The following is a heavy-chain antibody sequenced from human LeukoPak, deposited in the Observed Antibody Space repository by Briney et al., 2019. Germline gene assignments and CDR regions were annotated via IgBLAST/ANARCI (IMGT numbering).Heavy chain of an antibody. V-gene: IGHV4-39*01. D-gene: IGHD6-6*01. CDR3: ARHGDGGSSSAWFDYYYYGMDV. CDR1: GFTFSSYA. CDR2: IYYSGST. J-gene: IGHJ6*02. Sequence: GSLRLSCAASGFTFSSYAMSWIRQPPGKGLEWIGSIYYSGSTYYNPSLKSRVTISVDTSKNQFSLKLSSVTAADTAVYYCARHGDGGSSSAWFDYYYYGMDVWGQGTTVTVSS.